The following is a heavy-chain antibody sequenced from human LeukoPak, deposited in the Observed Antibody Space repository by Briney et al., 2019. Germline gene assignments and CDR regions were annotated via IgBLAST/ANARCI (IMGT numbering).Heavy chain of an antibody. D-gene: IGHD3-22*01. CDR3: AKEGYDSSGYYYGVY. CDR2: ISGSGGCT. CDR1: GFTFSSYA. Sequence: GGSLRLSCAASGFTFSSYAMSWVRQAPGKGLEWVSAISGSGGCTYYADSVKGRFTISRDNSKNTLYLQMNSLRAEDTAVYYCAKEGYDSSGYYYGVYWGQGTLVTVSS. J-gene: IGHJ4*02. V-gene: IGHV3-23*01.